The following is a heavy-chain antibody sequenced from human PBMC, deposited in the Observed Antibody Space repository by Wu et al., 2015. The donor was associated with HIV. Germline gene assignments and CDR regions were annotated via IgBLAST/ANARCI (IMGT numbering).Heavy chain of an antibody. Sequence: QVQLVQSGAEVKKPGSSVKISCKGSGGTFIKYAISWVRQAPGQGLEWMGGIIPIFGTANYAQKFQGRVTITADESTSTAYMELSSLRSEDTAVYYCARGATAYYYYMDVWGKGTTVTVSS. CDR3: ARGATAYYYYMDV. CDR1: GGTFIKYA. J-gene: IGHJ6*03. CDR2: IIPIFGTA. V-gene: IGHV1-69*12.